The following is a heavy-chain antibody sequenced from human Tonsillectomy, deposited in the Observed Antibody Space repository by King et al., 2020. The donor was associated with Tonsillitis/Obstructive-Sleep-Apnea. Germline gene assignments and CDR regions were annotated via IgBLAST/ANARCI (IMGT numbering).Heavy chain of an antibody. Sequence: VQLVESGGGLVQPGGSLRLSCAASGFTFSSYAMSWVRQAPGKGLEWVSAISGTDGGTYYADSVKGRFTISRENSKNTLYLQMNSLSAEDTAIYYCAKDHYDFWSGYYTGDNYWGQGTLVTVPS. CDR2: ISGTDGGT. D-gene: IGHD3-3*01. V-gene: IGHV3-23*04. CDR3: AKDHYDFWSGYYTGDNY. CDR1: GFTFSSYA. J-gene: IGHJ4*02.